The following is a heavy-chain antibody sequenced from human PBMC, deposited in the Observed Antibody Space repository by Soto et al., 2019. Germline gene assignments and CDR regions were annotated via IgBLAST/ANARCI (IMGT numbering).Heavy chain of an antibody. Sequence: GGSLRLSCAASGFTFSSYWMSWVRQAPGKGLEWVANIKQDGSEKYYVDSVKGRFTISRDNAKNSLYLQMNSLRAEDTAVYYCARDRVTMVRGVIITYFDYWGQGTLVTVSS. V-gene: IGHV3-7*01. J-gene: IGHJ4*02. CDR1: GFTFSSYW. D-gene: IGHD3-10*01. CDR3: ARDRVTMVRGVIITYFDY. CDR2: IKQDGSEK.